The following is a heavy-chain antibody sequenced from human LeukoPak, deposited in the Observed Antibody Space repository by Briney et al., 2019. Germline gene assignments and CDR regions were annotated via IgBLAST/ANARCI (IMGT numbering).Heavy chain of an antibody. CDR3: ARGSGSSFGFGVSWFDS. D-gene: IGHD1-26*01. CDR1: GDSVSSNSAA. J-gene: IGHJ5*01. CDR2: KYYRSKWYN. V-gene: IGHV6-1*01. Sequence: SQTLSLTCAISGDSVSSNSAAWNCIRQSPSSGLEWLVRKYYRSKWYNDYAVSVKSRITINPDTSKNQYSLQLNSVTTEGTAVDYCARGSGSSFGFGVSWFDSWGQGTLVTVSS.